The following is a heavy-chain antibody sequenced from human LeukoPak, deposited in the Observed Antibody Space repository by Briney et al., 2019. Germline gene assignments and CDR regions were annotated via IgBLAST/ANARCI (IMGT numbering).Heavy chain of an antibody. V-gene: IGHV1-46*01. D-gene: IGHD3-22*01. Sequence: ASVKVSCKASGYTFSSYYLHWVRQAPEQGLEWMGIINPNSGSTSYAQKFQGRVTMTRDTSTSTVYMELSSLRSEDTAVYHCARYPEYYYDSSCPLGYWGQGTLVTVSS. J-gene: IGHJ4*02. CDR2: INPNSGST. CDR1: GYTFSSYY. CDR3: ARYPEYYYDSSCPLGY.